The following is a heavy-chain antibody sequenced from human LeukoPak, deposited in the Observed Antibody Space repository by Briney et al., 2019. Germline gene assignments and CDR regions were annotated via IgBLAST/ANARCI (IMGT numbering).Heavy chain of an antibody. CDR1: GFTFSSYG. J-gene: IGHJ4*02. V-gene: IGHV3-30*02. CDR2: IRYDGSNK. Sequence: PGGSLRLSCAASGFTFSSYGMHWVRQAPGKGLEWVAFIRYDGSNKYYADSVKGRFTISRDNSKNTLYLQMNSLRAEDTAVYYCAKDWGWQWLVIYYFDYWGQGTLVTVSS. D-gene: IGHD6-19*01. CDR3: AKDWGWQWLVIYYFDY.